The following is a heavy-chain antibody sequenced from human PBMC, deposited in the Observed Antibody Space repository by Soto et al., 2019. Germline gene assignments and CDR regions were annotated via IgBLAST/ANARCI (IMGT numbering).Heavy chain of an antibody. Sequence: GGSLRLSCAASGFTFSSYAMSWVRQAPGKGLEWVSTISVSGGSTYYADSVKGRFTISRDNSKNTLYLQMNSLRAEDTAVYYCAKMTTVTYFDYCGQGNLVTVSS. D-gene: IGHD4-17*01. J-gene: IGHJ4*02. CDR2: ISVSGGST. CDR1: GFTFSSYA. CDR3: AKMTTVTYFDY. V-gene: IGHV3-23*01.